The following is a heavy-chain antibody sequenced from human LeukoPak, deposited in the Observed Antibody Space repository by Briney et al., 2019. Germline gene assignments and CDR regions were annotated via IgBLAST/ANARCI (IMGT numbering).Heavy chain of an antibody. V-gene: IGHV1-69*13. J-gene: IGHJ5*02. Sequence: SVKGSCKASGGTFSSYAISWVRQAPGQGLEWMGGIIPIFGTANYAQKFQGRVTITADESTSTAYMELSSLRSEDTAVYYCASAGYCSSTSCYYIDPWGQGTLVTVSS. CDR3: ASAGYCSSTSCYYIDP. D-gene: IGHD2-2*01. CDR1: GGTFSSYA. CDR2: IIPIFGTA.